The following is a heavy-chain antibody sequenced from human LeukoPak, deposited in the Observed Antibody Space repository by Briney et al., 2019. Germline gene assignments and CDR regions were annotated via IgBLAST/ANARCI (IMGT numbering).Heavy chain of an antibody. Sequence: SETLSPTCTVSGGSISSDYWSWVRQPPGKGLEWIGYIHYSGSTNYNASLKSRLTMSVDMSKNQFPLKLTSVTAADTAVYYCARLGRKTTVVPPDFDCWGQGTLVTVSS. J-gene: IGHJ4*02. D-gene: IGHD4-23*01. CDR3: ARLGRKTTVVPPDFDC. CDR2: IHYSGST. V-gene: IGHV4-59*01. CDR1: GGSISSDY.